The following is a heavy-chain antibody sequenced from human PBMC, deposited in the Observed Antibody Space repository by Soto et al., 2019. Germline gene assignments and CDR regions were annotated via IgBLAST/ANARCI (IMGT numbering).Heavy chain of an antibody. CDR2: MNPNGGNT. Sequence: QVQLVQSGAEVKKPGASVKVSCKASGYTFTSYDINWVRQATGQGLEWMGWMNPNGGNTGYAQKFQVRVNVTMNTSISTAYMELSSLRSEDTAVYYCARGELLWFGELLRWGQGTLVTVSS. J-gene: IGHJ4*02. CDR3: ARGELLWFGELLR. V-gene: IGHV1-8*01. D-gene: IGHD3-10*01. CDR1: GYTFTSYD.